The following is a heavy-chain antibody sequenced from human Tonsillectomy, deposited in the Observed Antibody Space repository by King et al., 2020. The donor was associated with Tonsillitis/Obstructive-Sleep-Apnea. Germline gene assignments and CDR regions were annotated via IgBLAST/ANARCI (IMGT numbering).Heavy chain of an antibody. D-gene: IGHD1/OR15-1a*01. J-gene: IGHJ4*02. V-gene: IGHV3-23*04. CDR3: AKDGEHHRSFFDY. Sequence: VQLVQSGGGLVQPGGSLRLSCAASGFTCSSYGMNWVRQAPGKGLELVSAISGSGGSTYYADSVKGRFTISRDNSKNTLYLQMNSLRAEDTAVYYCAKDGEHHRSFFDYWGQGTVVTVSS. CDR1: GFTCSSYG. CDR2: ISGSGGST.